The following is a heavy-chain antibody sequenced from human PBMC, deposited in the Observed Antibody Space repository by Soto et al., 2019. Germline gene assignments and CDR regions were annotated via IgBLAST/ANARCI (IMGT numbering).Heavy chain of an antibody. CDR1: GYTFTSYG. D-gene: IGHD6-13*01. Sequence: QVQLVQSGAGVNKPGASVKVSCTASGYTFTSYGISWVRQAPGQGLEWMGGISAYNGNTNYAQTLQGRVTMTTDTSTSTAYIELRSLRAADPAVYSCARDAGSSSWYVRQAYYYDYYLYVWCKGTPVAVSS. CDR3: ARDAGSSSWYVRQAYYYDYYLYV. J-gene: IGHJ6*03. CDR2: ISAYNGNT. V-gene: IGHV1-18*01.